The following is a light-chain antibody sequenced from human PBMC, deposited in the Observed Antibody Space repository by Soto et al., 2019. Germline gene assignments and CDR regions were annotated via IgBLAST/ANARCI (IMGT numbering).Light chain of an antibody. Sequence: IMVTQCRATISKSQGERATLSCRASQSVSSYLAWYQQKPGQAPRLLIYDASNRATGIPARFSGSGSGTDFTLTISSLEPEDFAVYYCQQRSNWPYTFGQGT. CDR3: QQRSNWPYT. CDR2: DAS. J-gene: IGKJ2*01. CDR1: QSVSSY. V-gene: IGKV3-11*01.